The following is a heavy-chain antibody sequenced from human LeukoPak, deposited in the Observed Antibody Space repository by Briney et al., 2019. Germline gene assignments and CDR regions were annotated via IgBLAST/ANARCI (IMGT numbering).Heavy chain of an antibody. CDR2: IIPIFGTA. CDR3: ARTPTYGGWFDP. J-gene: IGHJ5*02. D-gene: IGHD4-17*01. CDR1: GGTFSSCA. V-gene: IGHV1-69*05. Sequence: ASVKVSCKASGGTFSSCAISWVRQAPGQGLEWMGGIIPIFGTANYAQKFQGRVTITTDESTSTAYMELSSLRSEDTAVYYCARTPTYGGWFDPWGQGTLVTVSS.